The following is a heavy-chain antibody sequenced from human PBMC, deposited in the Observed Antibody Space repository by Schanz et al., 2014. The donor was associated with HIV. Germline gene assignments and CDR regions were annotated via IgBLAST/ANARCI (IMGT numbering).Heavy chain of an antibody. V-gene: IGHV3-9*01. J-gene: IGHJ4*02. Sequence: EVQLVESGGDLVQPGRSLRLSCAASGFAFDDFAMHWVRQAPGKGLEWVSGISWNSGSIGYAESVKGRFTISRDNAKKSLYLQMNSLRGEDTALYYCAKDAARIYYDILTGPFDSWGQGTLVTVSS. CDR1: GFAFDDFA. D-gene: IGHD3-9*01. CDR3: AKDAARIYYDILTGPFDS. CDR2: ISWNSGSI.